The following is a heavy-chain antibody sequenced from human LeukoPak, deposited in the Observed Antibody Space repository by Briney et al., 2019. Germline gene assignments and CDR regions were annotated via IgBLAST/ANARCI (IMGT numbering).Heavy chain of an antibody. Sequence: QPGGSLRLSCAASGFTFSSYGMHWVRQAPGKGLEWVAFIRYDGSNKYYADSVKGRFTISRDNSKNTLYLQMNSLRAEDTAVYYCARDRVTIFGVVIGFIDYWGQGTLVTVSS. V-gene: IGHV3-30*02. J-gene: IGHJ4*02. D-gene: IGHD3-3*01. CDR2: IRYDGSNK. CDR3: ARDRVTIFGVVIGFIDY. CDR1: GFTFSSYG.